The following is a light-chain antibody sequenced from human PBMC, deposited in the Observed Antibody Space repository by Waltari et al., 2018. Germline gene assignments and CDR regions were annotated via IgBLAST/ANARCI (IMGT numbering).Light chain of an antibody. CDR3: SSYTSTSIQ. CDR2: DVS. CDR1: SRDVGGYNY. V-gene: IGLV2-14*03. J-gene: IGLJ2*01. Sequence: QSALTQPASVSGSPGQSITISCTGTSRDVGGYNYVSCYQQHPGKAPKLMIYDVSSRPSGVSNRFSGSKSGNTASLTISGLQAEDEADYYCSSYTSTSIQFGGGTKLTVL.